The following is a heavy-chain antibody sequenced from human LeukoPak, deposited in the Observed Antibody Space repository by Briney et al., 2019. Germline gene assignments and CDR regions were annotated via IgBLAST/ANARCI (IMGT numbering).Heavy chain of an antibody. CDR1: GGSFSGYC. CDR2: INHRGSS. D-gene: IGHD3-3*01. V-gene: IGHV4-34*01. J-gene: IGHJ4*02. CDR3: ARSRLYDFWSSYLYY. Sequence: SETLSLTCAVNGGSFSGYCWAWIRQPPGKGLEWIGQINHRGSSNYNPSLKSRVTISVDTSKNHFSLNLSSVTAADTAVYFCARSRLYDFWSSYLYYWGQGTLVTVSS.